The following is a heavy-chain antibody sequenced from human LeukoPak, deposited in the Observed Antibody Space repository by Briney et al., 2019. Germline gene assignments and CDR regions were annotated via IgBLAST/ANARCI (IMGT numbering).Heavy chain of an antibody. D-gene: IGHD4-23*01. CDR1: GYTFTSYH. CDR3: ARHDYGGNSHYFQH. Sequence: ASVKVSCKASGYTFTSYHLHWVRQAPGQGLEWMGIINPSGGSPNYAQKFQGRVTMTRDMSTSTVNMELSSLRSEDTAVYYCARHDYGGNSHYFQHWGQGTLVTVSS. V-gene: IGHV1-46*01. CDR2: INPSGGSP. J-gene: IGHJ1*01.